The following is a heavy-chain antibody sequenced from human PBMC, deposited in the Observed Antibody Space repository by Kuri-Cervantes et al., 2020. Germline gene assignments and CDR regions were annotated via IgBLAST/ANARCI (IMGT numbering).Heavy chain of an antibody. CDR2: IRYDESNK. CDR1: GFTFSSYG. D-gene: IGHD3-22*01. J-gene: IGHJ4*02. Sequence: GESLKISCAASGFTFSSYGMYWVRQAPGKGLEWVAFIRYDESNKYYADSVKGRFTISRDNSKNTLYLQMNSLRAEDTAVYYCAKESPPMIWDYFDYWGQGTLVTVSS. CDR3: AKESPPMIWDYFDY. V-gene: IGHV3-30*02.